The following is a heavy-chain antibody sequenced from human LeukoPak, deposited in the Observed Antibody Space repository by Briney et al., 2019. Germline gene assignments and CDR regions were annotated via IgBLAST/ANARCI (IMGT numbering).Heavy chain of an antibody. J-gene: IGHJ3*02. D-gene: IGHD6-19*01. CDR3: AKLGHSDGWYLGAFDI. Sequence: SETLSLTCAVSGYSISSGYYWGWIRQPPGKGLEWIGSMYHSGSTYYNPSLKSRVSIVVDTSKNQFSLKLRPVTAADTAVYYCAKLGHSDGWYLGAFDIWGQGTTVIVSS. CDR2: MYHSGST. CDR1: GYSISSGYY. V-gene: IGHV4-38-2*01.